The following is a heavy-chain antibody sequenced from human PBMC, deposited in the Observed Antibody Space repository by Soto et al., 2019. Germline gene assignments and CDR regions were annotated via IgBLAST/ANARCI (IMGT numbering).Heavy chain of an antibody. J-gene: IGHJ4*02. CDR2: ISYDGSKK. V-gene: IGHV3-30*18. D-gene: IGHD5-18*01. Sequence: QVQLVESGGGVVQHGRSLRLSCAASGFSFNNFGVHWIRQAPGQGLEWVAVISYDGSKKFYADSVKGRFTVSRDSSKNTVYLQMSSLRSEDTAVYYCAKEIGWSDIQLMDYWGQGILVTVSS. CDR1: GFSFNNFG. CDR3: AKEIGWSDIQLMDY.